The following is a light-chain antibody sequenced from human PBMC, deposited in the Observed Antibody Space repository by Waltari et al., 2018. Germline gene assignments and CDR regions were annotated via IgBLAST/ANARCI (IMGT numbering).Light chain of an antibody. J-gene: IGKJ5*01. CDR1: QSISSY. V-gene: IGKV1-39*01. CDR3: QQSYSIPIT. CDR2: AAS. Sequence: DIQMTQSPSSLSASVGDRVTITCRASQSISSYLNWYQQKPGKAPKLLIYAASSLQSGVPSRFSGSGSGTDFTLTISSLQPEDFATDYCQQSYSIPITFGQGTRLESK.